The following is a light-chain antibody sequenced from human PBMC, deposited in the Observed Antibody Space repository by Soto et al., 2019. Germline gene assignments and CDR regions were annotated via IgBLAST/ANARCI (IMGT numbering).Light chain of an antibody. CDR2: RNN. CDR1: SSNIGSNY. J-gene: IGLJ2*01. V-gene: IGLV1-47*01. Sequence: QSVLTQPPSASGTPGQRVTISCSGSSSNIGSNYVYWYQQLPGTAPKLLIYRNNQRPSGVPDRFSGSKSGTSASLAISGLRSEDEDDYYCAAWDDSLSGAVFGGGTKVTVL. CDR3: AAWDDSLSGAV.